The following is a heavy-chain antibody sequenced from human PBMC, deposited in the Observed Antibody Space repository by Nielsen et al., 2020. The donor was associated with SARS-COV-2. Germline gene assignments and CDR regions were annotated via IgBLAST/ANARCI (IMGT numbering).Heavy chain of an antibody. CDR2: IYYSGTT. CDR3: ARATMTDADAFDI. CDR1: GGSINSGDYY. Sequence: SETLSLTCTVSGGSINSGDYYWNWVRQPPGKGLEWIGYIYYSGTTYYNPSHESRATIWVATSKSQFSLKLRSVTAADTAVYYCARATMTDADAFDIWGQGAMVTVSS. V-gene: IGHV4-30-4*01. D-gene: IGHD4-17*01. J-gene: IGHJ3*02.